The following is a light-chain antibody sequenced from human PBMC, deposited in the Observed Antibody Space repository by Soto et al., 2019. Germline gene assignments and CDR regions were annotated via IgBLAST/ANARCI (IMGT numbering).Light chain of an antibody. CDR3: QQSFCPPWT. J-gene: IGKJ1*01. CDR1: QSISSY. CDR2: AAS. V-gene: IGKV1-39*01. Sequence: DVQVASCVIAVSESVRDRGTITGVASQSISSYLNWYQQKPGKVPKLLIYAASSLQGGVPSRFSGSGSGTDFTLTISCLQPEDFTPYYCQQSFCPPWTSAQGTKADI.